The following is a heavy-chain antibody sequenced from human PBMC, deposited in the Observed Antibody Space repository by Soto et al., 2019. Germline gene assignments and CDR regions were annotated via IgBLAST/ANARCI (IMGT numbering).Heavy chain of an antibody. D-gene: IGHD6-6*01. Sequence: LSLTCTVSAGSVNSDFYYWSWIRQPPGKGLEWIGYIYYTGSTNYNPSLKSRVTISLDTSRNQFSLKLSSVTAADTAVFYCAREYSNSPEAFDYWGQGALVTVSS. CDR2: IYYTGST. CDR1: AGSVNSDFYY. J-gene: IGHJ4*02. V-gene: IGHV4-61*01. CDR3: AREYSNSPEAFDY.